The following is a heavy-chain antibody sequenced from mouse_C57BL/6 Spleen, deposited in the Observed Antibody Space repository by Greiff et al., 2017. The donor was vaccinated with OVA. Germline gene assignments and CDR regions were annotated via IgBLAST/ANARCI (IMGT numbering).Heavy chain of an antibody. D-gene: IGHD1-1*01. CDR3: ARRFITTVVAPYFDV. J-gene: IGHJ1*03. CDR1: GFTFSDYG. Sequence: EVKVVESGGGLVKPGGSLKLSCAASGFTFSDYGMHWVRQAPEKGLEWVAYISSGSSTIYYADTVKGRFTISRDNAKNTLFLQMTSLRSEDTAMYYCARRFITTVVAPYFDVWGTGTTVTVSS. CDR2: ISSGSSTI. V-gene: IGHV5-17*01.